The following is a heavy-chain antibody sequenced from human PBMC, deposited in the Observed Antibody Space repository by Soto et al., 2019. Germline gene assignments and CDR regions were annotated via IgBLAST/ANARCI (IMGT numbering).Heavy chain of an antibody. CDR1: GFTFSSYS. CDR2: ISSSSSTI. D-gene: IGHD2-8*02. V-gene: IGHV3-48*01. CDR3: ARDREPDYWPKYYFDY. Sequence: EVQLVESGGGLVQPGGSLRLSCAASGFTFSSYSMNWVRQAPGKGLEWVSYISSSSSTIYYADSVKGRFTISRDNAKNSLYLQMNSLRAEDTAVYYCARDREPDYWPKYYFDYWGQGTLVTVSS. J-gene: IGHJ4*02.